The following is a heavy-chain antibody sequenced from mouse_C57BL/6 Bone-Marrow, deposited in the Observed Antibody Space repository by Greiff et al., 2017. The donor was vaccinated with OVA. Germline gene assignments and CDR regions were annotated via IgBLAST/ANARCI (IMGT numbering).Heavy chain of an antibody. CDR1: GYTFTSYW. Sequence: QVQLQQPGAELVKPGASVKLSCKASGYTFTSYWMQWVKQRPGQGLEWIGEIDPEDGDTEYAPKFQGKATMTADTSSNTAYLQLSSLTSEDTAVYYCTTYDYDVWFAYWGQGTLVTVSA. CDR2: IDPEDGDT. V-gene: IGHV1-50*01. CDR3: TTYDYDVWFAY. D-gene: IGHD2-4*01. J-gene: IGHJ3*01.